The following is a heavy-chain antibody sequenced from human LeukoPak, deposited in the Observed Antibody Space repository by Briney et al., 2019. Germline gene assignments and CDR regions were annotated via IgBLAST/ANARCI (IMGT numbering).Heavy chain of an antibody. CDR1: GGSISSGGYY. J-gene: IGHJ2*01. V-gene: IGHV4-30-2*01. CDR2: IYHSGST. CDR3: ARTGTWYWYFDL. D-gene: IGHD1-7*01. Sequence: PSETLSLTCTVSGGSISSGGYYWSWIRQPPGKGLEWIGYIYHSGSTYYNPSLKSRLTISVDRSKNPFSLKLSSVTAADTAEYYCARTGTWYWYFDLWGRGTLVTVSS.